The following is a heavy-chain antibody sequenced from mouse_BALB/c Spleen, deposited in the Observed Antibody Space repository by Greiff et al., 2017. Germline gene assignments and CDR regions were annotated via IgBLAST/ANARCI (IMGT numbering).Heavy chain of an antibody. V-gene: IGHV5-9-3*01. D-gene: IGHD1-1*01. J-gene: IGHJ4*01. CDR1: GFTFSSYA. Sequence: EVQLQESGGGLVKPGGSLKLSCAASGFTFSSYAMSWVRQTPEKRLEWVATISSGGSYTYYPDSVKGRFTISRDNAKNTLYLQMSSLRSEDTAMYYCARIDYYGLYYAMDYWGQGTSVTVSS. CDR2: ISSGGSYT. CDR3: ARIDYYGLYYAMDY.